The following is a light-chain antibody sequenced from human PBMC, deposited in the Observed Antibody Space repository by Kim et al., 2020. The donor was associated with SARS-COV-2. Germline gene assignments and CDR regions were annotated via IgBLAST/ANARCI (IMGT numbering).Light chain of an antibody. CDR2: GAS. V-gene: IGKV1-17*01. CDR1: QDITID. J-gene: IGKJ5*01. CDR3: LQHSTYPIT. Sequence: ASVGHPVPITCRASQDITIDLGWSQQNPLRAPKRLIYGASSLQSVVPSRFSGSVSVTEFPLTISSVQPEDFATYFCLQHSTYPITFGQGTRLEI.